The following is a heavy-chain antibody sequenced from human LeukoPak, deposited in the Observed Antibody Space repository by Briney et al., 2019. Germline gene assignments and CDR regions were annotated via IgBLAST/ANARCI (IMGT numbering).Heavy chain of an antibody. J-gene: IGHJ4*02. CDR3: ARETLWFATGALD. V-gene: IGHV4-59*12. CDR2: IYYSGST. Sequence: SETLSLTCTVSGGSISSYYWSWIRQPPGKGLEWIGYIYYSGSTNYNPSLKSRVTISVDTSKNQFSLKLSSVTAADTAVYYCARETLWFATGALDWGQGTLVTVSS. CDR1: GGSISSYY. D-gene: IGHD3-10*01.